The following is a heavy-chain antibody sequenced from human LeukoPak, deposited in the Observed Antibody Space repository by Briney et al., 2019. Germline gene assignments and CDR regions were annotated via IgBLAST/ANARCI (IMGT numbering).Heavy chain of an antibody. D-gene: IGHD5-12*01. V-gene: IGHV1-2*06. CDR2: INPNSGGT. CDR3: ARYRVGYEEGQYYMDV. J-gene: IGHJ6*03. CDR1: GYTFTGYY. Sequence: ASVKVSCKASGYTFTGYYMRWVRQAPGQGLEWMGRINPNSGGTNYAQKFQGRVTMTRDTSISTAYMELSSLRSEDTAVYYCARYRVGYEEGQYYMDVWGKGTTVTVSS.